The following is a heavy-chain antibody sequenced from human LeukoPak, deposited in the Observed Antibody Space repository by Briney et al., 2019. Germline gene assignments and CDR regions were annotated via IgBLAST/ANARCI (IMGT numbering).Heavy chain of an antibody. CDR3: ARHHGSGSYRRYYGMDV. J-gene: IGHJ6*02. D-gene: IGHD3-10*01. Sequence: GESLKISCKGSGYRFTNYWISWVRQMPGKGLEWMGRIDPSDSYTNYSPSFQGQVTISADKSISTAYLQWSSLKASDTAMYYCARHHGSGSYRRYYGMDVWGQGTTVTVSS. V-gene: IGHV5-10-1*04. CDR2: IDPSDSYT. CDR1: GYRFTNYW.